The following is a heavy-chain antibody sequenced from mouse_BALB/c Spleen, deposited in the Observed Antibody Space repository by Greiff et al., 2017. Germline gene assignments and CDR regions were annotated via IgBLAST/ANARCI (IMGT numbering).Heavy chain of an antibody. J-gene: IGHJ4*01. CDR3: ARGRGSFYYAMDY. Sequence: DVHLVESGGGLVQPGGSRKLSCAASGFTFSSFGMHWVRQAPEKGLEWVAYISSGSSTIYYADTVKGRFTISRDNPKNTLFLQMTSLRSEDTAMYYCARGRGSFYYAMDYWGQGTSVTVSS. CDR2: ISSGSSTI. CDR1: GFTFSSFG. V-gene: IGHV5-17*02. D-gene: IGHD1-1*02.